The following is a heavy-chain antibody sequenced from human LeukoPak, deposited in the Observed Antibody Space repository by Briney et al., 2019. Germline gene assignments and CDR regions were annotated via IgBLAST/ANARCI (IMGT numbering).Heavy chain of an antibody. J-gene: IGHJ4*02. CDR2: INPGDSDT. CDR1: GYSFTSCW. D-gene: IGHD5-18*01. CDR3: ARQGVDKAMTTD. V-gene: IGHV5-51*01. Sequence: GESLKISCKGSGYSFTSCWIGWVRQMPGKGREWMGIINPGDSDTRYSPSFQGQVTISVDKSISTVYLQWSSLKASDSAIYYCARQGVDKAMTTDWGQGTLVTVSS.